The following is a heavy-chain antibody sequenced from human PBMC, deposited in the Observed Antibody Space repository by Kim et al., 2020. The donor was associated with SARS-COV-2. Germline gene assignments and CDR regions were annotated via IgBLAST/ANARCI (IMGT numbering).Heavy chain of an antibody. V-gene: IGHV3-23*01. CDR3: AKSPLTWASAFDS. Sequence: GRFTIARDNSKHPPYLQTNSLRAEDTAVYYCAKSPLTWASAFDSWGQGTLVTVSS. D-gene: IGHD6-19*01. J-gene: IGHJ4*02.